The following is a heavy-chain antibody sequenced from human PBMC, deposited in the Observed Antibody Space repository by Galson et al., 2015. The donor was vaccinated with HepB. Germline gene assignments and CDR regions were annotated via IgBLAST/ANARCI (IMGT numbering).Heavy chain of an antibody. D-gene: IGHD6-13*01. CDR1: GFIFTTYG. J-gene: IGHJ6*03. V-gene: IGHV3-30*18. CDR2: ISFDGSNK. CDR3: AKDGQGYSSSWYSADHYYMDV. Sequence: SLRLSCAASGFIFTTYGMHWVRQAPGKGLEWVAVISFDGSNKSYADSVKGRFTISGDNSKNTLFLQLNSMRAEDTAVYYCAKDGQGYSSSWYSADHYYMDVWGKGTTVTVSS.